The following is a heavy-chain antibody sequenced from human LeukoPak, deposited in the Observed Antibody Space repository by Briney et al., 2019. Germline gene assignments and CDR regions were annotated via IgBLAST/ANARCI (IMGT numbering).Heavy chain of an antibody. Sequence: GGSLRLSCAASGFTFSGSAMHWVRQASGKGLEWVGRIRSKANSYATAYAESVKGRFTISRDDSKNTAYLQMNSLKTEDTAVYYCTRHPFTVTNAFDIWGQGTMVTVSS. D-gene: IGHD4-17*01. CDR2: IRSKANSYAT. CDR1: GFTFSGSA. CDR3: TRHPFTVTNAFDI. V-gene: IGHV3-73*01. J-gene: IGHJ3*02.